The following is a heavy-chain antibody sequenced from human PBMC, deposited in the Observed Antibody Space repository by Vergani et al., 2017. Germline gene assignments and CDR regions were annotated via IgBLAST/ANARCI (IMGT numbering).Heavy chain of an antibody. Sequence: QVQLVQSGAEVKKPGSSVKVSCKASGGTFTSYAISWVRQAPGQGLEWMGGIIPIFGTANYAQKFQGRVTITADESTSTAYMELSSLRSEYTAVYYGPRGIAIRRVGELYPVTPYYYYVMDVWGQGSTVTVSS. CDR2: IIPIFGTA. D-gene: IGHD3-10*01. J-gene: IGHJ6*02. V-gene: IGHV1-69*12. CDR1: GGTFTSYA. CDR3: PRGIAIRRVGELYPVTPYYYYVMDV.